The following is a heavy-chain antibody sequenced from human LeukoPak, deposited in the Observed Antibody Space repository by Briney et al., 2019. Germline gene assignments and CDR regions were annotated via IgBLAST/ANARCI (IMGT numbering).Heavy chain of an antibody. Sequence: PGRSLRLSCAASGFTFDDYAMHWVRQAPGKGLEWVSGISWNSGSIGYADSVKGRFTISRDNAKNSLYLQMNSLRAEDMALYYCAKGAGIAYCGGDCYSDAFDIWGQGTMVTVSS. J-gene: IGHJ3*02. CDR1: GFTFDDYA. D-gene: IGHD2-21*02. V-gene: IGHV3-9*03. CDR3: AKGAGIAYCGGDCYSDAFDI. CDR2: ISWNSGSI.